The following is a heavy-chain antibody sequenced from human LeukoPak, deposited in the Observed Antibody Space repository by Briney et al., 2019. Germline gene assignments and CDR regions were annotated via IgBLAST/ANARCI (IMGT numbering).Heavy chain of an antibody. CDR2: IHHSGST. CDR1: GGSLSGYY. CDR3: ARTHSVRGVIKGYYYGMDV. V-gene: IGHV4-34*01. Sequence: PSETLSLTCAVYGGSLSGYYWSWIRPPPGKGLEWIGEIHHSGSTNYKPPLQSRVTISVYTTKNQFSLKLSSVTVADTAVDYCARTHSVRGVIKGYYYGMDVWGQGTTVTVSS. D-gene: IGHD3-10*01. J-gene: IGHJ6*02.